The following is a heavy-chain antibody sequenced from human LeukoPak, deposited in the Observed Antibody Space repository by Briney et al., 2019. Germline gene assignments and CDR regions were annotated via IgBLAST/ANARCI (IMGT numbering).Heavy chain of an antibody. J-gene: IGHJ5*02. CDR3: ARDYGDYFRWFDP. Sequence: SQTLSLTCTVSGDSISSGGYHWTWIRQHPGEGLERIGYISCSGSPYYNPSLKSRVNISMDTSKNQFSLSLTSVTAADTAVYYCARDYGDYFRWFDPWGQGTLVTVSS. CDR1: GDSISSGGYH. CDR2: ISCSGSP. D-gene: IGHD4-17*01. V-gene: IGHV4-31*03.